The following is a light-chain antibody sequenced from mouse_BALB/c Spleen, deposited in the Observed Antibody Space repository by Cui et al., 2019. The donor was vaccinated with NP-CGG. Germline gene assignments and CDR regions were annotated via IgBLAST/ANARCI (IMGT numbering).Light chain of an antibody. V-gene: IGLV1*01. CDR3: ALWYSNHWV. CDR2: GTN. CDR1: TGAVTTNNF. J-gene: IGLJ1*01. Sequence: QAVVTQESALTTSPGETVTFTCRSSTGAVTTNNFANWVQEKPDHFFTGLIGGTNNRAPGVPARFSGSLIGDKAALTITGAQTEDEAIYFCALWYSNHWVFGGGTKLTVL.